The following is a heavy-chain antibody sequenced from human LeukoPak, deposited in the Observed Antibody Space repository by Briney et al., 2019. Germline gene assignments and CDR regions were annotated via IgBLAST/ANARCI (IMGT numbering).Heavy chain of an antibody. V-gene: IGHV4-59*01. CDR3: ARTSDCSGGSCYLNYFDF. J-gene: IGHJ4*02. CDR2: IYYSGST. Sequence: SETLSLTCTVSGGSISRYYWRWIRQPPGKGLEWIGYIYYSGSTNYNPSLKSRVTISVDTSKNQFSLKLSPVTAADTAVYDCARTSDCSGGSCYLNYFDFWGQGTLVTVSS. D-gene: IGHD2-15*01. CDR1: GGSISRYY.